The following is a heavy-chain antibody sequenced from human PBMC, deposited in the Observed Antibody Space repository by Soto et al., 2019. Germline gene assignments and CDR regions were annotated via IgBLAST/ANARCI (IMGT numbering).Heavy chain of an antibody. V-gene: IGHV3-21*01. D-gene: IGHD2-2*01. CDR1: GFAFSNYD. Sequence: GGSLRLSCVASGFAFSNYDMNWVRQAPGKGLEWVSSIGTSGTYTFYADSLRGRFTISRDNAKNSLFLLMNSLRAEDTAVYYCARVRQYQLLEDYYYVDVWGKGTTVTVSS. J-gene: IGHJ6*03. CDR3: ARVRQYQLLEDYYYVDV. CDR2: IGTSGTYT.